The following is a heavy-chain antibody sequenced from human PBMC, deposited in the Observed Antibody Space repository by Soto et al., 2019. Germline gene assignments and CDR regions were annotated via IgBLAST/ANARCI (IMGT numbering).Heavy chain of an antibody. CDR3: ARGSIYCSPTTCPDGMDV. D-gene: IGHD2-2*01. CDR2: ISTTGSTI. Sequence: GGSLRLSCTASGFSFDDYYMNWIRQAPGKGLEWISYISTTGSTIYYADSLKGRFTISRDNAKKSLYLQMSSLSAEDTAIYFCARGSIYCSPTTCPDGMDVWGQGTTVTVSS. V-gene: IGHV3-11*01. CDR1: GFSFDDYY. J-gene: IGHJ6*02.